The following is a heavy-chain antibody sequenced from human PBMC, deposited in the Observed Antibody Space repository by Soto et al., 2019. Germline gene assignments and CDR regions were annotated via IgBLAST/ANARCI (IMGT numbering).Heavy chain of an antibody. J-gene: IGHJ5*02. V-gene: IGHV4-34*01. CDR1: GGYFSGYY. D-gene: IGHD5-12*01. CDR2: INHSGST. Sequence: SETLSLTCAVYGGYFSGYYLSWIRQPPGKGLEWIGEINHSGSTNYNPSLKSRVTISVDTSKNQFSLKLSSVTAADAAVYYCAREVDIVATIHWFDPWGQGTLVTVSS. CDR3: AREVDIVATIHWFDP.